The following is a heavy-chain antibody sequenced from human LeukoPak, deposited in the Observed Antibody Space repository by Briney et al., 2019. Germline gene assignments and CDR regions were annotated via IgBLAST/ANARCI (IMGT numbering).Heavy chain of an antibody. CDR1: GYSFTSYG. J-gene: IGHJ4*02. D-gene: IGHD3-9*01. CDR3: ARDRPGEYFDWLLGNDY. CDR2: ISAYNGNT. V-gene: IGHV1-18*01. Sequence: GESLKISCKGSGYSFTSYGISWVRQAPGQGLEWMGWISAYNGNTNYAQKFQGRVTMTTDTSTSTAYMELRSLRSDDTAVYYCARDRPGEYFDWLLGNDYWGQGTLVTVSS.